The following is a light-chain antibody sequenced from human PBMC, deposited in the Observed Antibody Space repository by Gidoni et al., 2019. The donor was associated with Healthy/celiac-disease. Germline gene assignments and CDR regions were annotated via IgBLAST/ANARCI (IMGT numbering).Light chain of an antibody. V-gene: IGKV1-39*01. CDR1: QSISSY. Sequence: DIQMTQAPSSLSASVGDRVTITCRASQSISSYLNWYQQKPGKAPKLLLYAASSLQSGVPSRFSGSGPGTDFPLTISSLQPEDFATYYCQQSYSTLWTFXQXTKVEIK. CDR2: AAS. CDR3: QQSYSTLWT. J-gene: IGKJ1*01.